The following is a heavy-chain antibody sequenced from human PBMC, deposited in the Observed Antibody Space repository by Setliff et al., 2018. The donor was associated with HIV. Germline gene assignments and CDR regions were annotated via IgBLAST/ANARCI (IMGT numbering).Heavy chain of an antibody. CDR2: INPSGGEP. Sequence: ASVKVSCKASGHSFTTYFLHWVRQAPGQGLEWMGMINPSGGEPSYAQRFQGRVTMTRDTSTSTAYIELRSLRSDDTAVYYCARGTYRDAFDIWGQGTMVTVSS. D-gene: IGHD3-10*01. CDR1: GHSFTTYF. CDR3: ARGTYRDAFDI. J-gene: IGHJ3*02. V-gene: IGHV1-46*01.